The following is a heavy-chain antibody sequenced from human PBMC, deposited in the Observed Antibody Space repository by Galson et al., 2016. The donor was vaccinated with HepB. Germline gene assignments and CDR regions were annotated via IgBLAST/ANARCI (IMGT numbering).Heavy chain of an antibody. J-gene: IGHJ5*02. CDR2: IYSGGST. V-gene: IGHV3-53*04. Sequence: SLRLSCAASGFTVSNNYMTWVRQAPGKGLEWVSTIYSGGSTFYTDSVQGRFTIYRHNSKNTLYLQMDTLRPEDTAVYYCARDPGISGTTWGQGILVTVS. CDR3: ARDPGISGTT. D-gene: IGHD1-20*01. CDR1: GFTVSNNY.